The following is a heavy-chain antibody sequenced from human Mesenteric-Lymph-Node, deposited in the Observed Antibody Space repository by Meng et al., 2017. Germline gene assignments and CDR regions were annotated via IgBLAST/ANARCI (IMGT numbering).Heavy chain of an antibody. Sequence: GGSLRLSCAASGFAFSTYWMSWVRQAPGKGLEWVANIKQDGSEKYYVDSVKGRFTISRDNAKNSLYLQMNSLRAEDTAVYYCARDLRAVAGTFDYWGQGTLVTVSS. V-gene: IGHV3-7*01. J-gene: IGHJ4*02. D-gene: IGHD6-19*01. CDR1: GFAFSTYW. CDR2: IKQDGSEK. CDR3: ARDLRAVAGTFDY.